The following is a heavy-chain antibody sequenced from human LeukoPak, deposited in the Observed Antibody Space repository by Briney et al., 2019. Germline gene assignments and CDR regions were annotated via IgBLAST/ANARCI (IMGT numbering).Heavy chain of an antibody. CDR3: ARVWYDILTGYVDY. CDR2: IYSGGST. D-gene: IGHD3-9*01. Sequence: PGGPLRLSCAASGFTVSSNYMSWVRQAPGKGLEWVSVIYSGGSTYYADSAKGRFTISRDNSKNTLHLQMNSLRAEDTAVYYCARVWYDILTGYVDYWGQGTLVTVSS. J-gene: IGHJ4*02. V-gene: IGHV3-53*01. CDR1: GFTVSSNY.